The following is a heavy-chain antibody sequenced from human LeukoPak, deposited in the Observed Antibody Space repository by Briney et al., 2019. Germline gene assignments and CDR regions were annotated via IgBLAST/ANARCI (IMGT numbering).Heavy chain of an antibody. D-gene: IGHD3-22*01. Sequence: GESLRLSCAASGFTFDDYAMHWVRQAPGKGLEWVSGISWNSGSIGYADSVKGRFTISRDNAKNSLYLQMNSLRAEDMALYYCAKGTTYYYDSSGYSHWGQGTLVTVSS. CDR2: ISWNSGSI. CDR3: AKGTTYYYDSSGYSH. J-gene: IGHJ4*02. V-gene: IGHV3-9*03. CDR1: GFTFDDYA.